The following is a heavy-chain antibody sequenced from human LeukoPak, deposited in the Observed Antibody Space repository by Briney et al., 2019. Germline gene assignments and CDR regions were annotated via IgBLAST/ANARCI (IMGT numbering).Heavy chain of an antibody. J-gene: IGHJ4*02. CDR2: INPNSGGT. V-gene: IGHV1-2*02. Sequence: ASVKVSCKASGYTFTGYYMHWVRQAPGQGLEWMGWINPNSGGTNYAQKFQGRVTMTRDTSISTAYMELSRLRSDDTAVYYCARETKPEKLEPFFDYWGQGTLVTVSS. CDR1: GYTFTGYY. D-gene: IGHD1-1*01. CDR3: ARETKPEKLEPFFDY.